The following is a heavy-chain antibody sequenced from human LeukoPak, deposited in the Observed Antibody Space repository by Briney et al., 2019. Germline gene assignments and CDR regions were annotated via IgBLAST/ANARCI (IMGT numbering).Heavy chain of an antibody. CDR3: SRGGYGDYNNWFDP. Sequence: PGRSLRLSCAASGFTFSSFGMHWVRQAPGKGLEWVAGIWYNGSNKYYAESVKGRFTISRDNSKNTLYLQMNSLRAEDTAVYYCSRGGYGDYNNWFDPWGQGTLVVVSS. J-gene: IGHJ5*02. V-gene: IGHV3-33*01. CDR1: GFTFSSFG. CDR2: IWYNGSNK. D-gene: IGHD4-17*01.